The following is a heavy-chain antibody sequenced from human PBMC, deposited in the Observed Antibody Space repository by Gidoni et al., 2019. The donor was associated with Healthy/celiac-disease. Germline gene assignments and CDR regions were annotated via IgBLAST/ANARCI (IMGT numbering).Heavy chain of an antibody. CDR1: CGSISSCTYY. J-gene: IGHJ2*01. CDR3: ARHPTVVPAAIPSGYFDL. D-gene: IGHD2-2*01. V-gene: IGHV4-39*01. Sequence: QLQLQESGPGLVKPSATLSLTCTVSCGSISSCTYYWGWIRQPPGKGLEWIGSVYYSGSTYYNPSLKSRVTISVDTSKNQFSLKLSSVTAADTAVYYCARHPTVVPAAIPSGYFDLWGRGTLVTVSS. CDR2: VYYSGST.